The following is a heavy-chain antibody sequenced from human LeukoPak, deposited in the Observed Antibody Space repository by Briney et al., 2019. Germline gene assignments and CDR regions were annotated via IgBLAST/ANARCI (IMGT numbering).Heavy chain of an antibody. CDR3: ARGYSNYRFDY. D-gene: IGHD4-11*01. CDR1: GGSFSGYY. V-gene: IGHV4-34*01. J-gene: IGHJ4*02. CDR2: INHSGST. Sequence: SETLSLTCAVYGGSFSGYYWSWIRQPPGKGLEWIGEINHSGSTNYNPSLKSRVTMSVDTSKNQFSLKLSSVTAADTAVYYCARGYSNYRFDYWGQGTLVTVSS.